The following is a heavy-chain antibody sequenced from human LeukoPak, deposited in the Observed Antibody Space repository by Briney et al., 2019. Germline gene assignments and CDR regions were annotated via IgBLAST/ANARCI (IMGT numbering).Heavy chain of an antibody. CDR1: GGSISSYY. J-gene: IGHJ4*02. D-gene: IGHD3-3*01. CDR3: ARGDDFWSGHYNY. V-gene: IGHV4-4*07. Sequence: PSETLSLTCTVSGGSISSYYCSWIRQPAGKGLEWIGRIYTSGSTNYNPSLKSRVTMSADTSKNQFSLKLSSVTAADTAVYYCARGDDFWSGHYNYWGQGTLVTVSS. CDR2: IYTSGST.